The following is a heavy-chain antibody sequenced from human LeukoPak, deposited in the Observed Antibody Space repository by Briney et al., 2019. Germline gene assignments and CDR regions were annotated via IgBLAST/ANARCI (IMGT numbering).Heavy chain of an antibody. Sequence: PGGSLRLSCAASGFTVSSNYMTWVRQAPGKGLEWVSVIYSGGSTYYADSVKGRFTISRDNSKNTLYLQMNGLRAEDTAVYYCARWNSYAEYFQHWGQGTLVTVSS. V-gene: IGHV3-53*01. CDR2: IYSGGST. CDR3: ARWNSYAEYFQH. J-gene: IGHJ1*01. CDR1: GFTVSSNY. D-gene: IGHD1-1*01.